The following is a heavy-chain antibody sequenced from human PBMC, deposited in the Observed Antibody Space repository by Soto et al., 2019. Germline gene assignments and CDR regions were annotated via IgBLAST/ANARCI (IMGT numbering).Heavy chain of an antibody. CDR2: INPKTAAT. CDR3: ARIKWGLNYYNGMDV. J-gene: IGHJ6*02. Sequence: QVQLVQSGAEVKKSGASVKVSCKPSGYSFSDYFIQWVRQAPGQGLEWVAWINPKTAATNYAKKFRGRVSLTWDTSSTTAYMELTRLRPDDTAVYYCARIKWGLNYYNGMDVWGQGTTVIVSS. V-gene: IGHV1-2*02. D-gene: IGHD1-26*01. CDR1: GYSFSDYF.